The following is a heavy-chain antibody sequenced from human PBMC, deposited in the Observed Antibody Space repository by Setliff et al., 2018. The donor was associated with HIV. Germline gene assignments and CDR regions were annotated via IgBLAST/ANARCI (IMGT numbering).Heavy chain of an antibody. Sequence: GGSLRLSSAASGFSFNNYVMHWVRHAPGKGLEWVAVISYDGSDIYYADSVKGRFTISRENSKNTLYLQMNSLRPEDTAVYYCARAFGYYDFWSGYSGDEFDIWGQGTTVTVSS. CDR1: GFSFNNYV. J-gene: IGHJ3*02. CDR2: ISYDGSDI. V-gene: IGHV3-30*04. D-gene: IGHD3-3*01. CDR3: ARAFGYYDFWSGYSGDEFDI.